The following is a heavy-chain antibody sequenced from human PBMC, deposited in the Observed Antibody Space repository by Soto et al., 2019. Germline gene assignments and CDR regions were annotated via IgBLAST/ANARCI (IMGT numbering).Heavy chain of an antibody. D-gene: IGHD2-21*02. CDR1: GASIIGYY. Sequence: PSATQSSTCTVAGASIIGYYWSWIRQPPGKGLEWIGYMFNTGSTVYNPSFKSRVTISVDTSKNQFSLKLNSVTAADTAVYYCARDLWGYCGTDCYPLDVWGQGTTVT. J-gene: IGHJ6*02. CDR3: ARDLWGYCGTDCYPLDV. CDR2: MFNTGST. V-gene: IGHV4-59*01.